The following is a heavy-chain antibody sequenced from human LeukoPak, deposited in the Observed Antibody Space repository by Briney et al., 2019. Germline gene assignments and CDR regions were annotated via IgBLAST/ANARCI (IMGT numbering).Heavy chain of an antibody. V-gene: IGHV4-39*01. CDR1: GGSISSSSYY. J-gene: IGHJ6*02. D-gene: IGHD6-13*01. CDR3: ARWGIAAAGTRVDYYYGMDV. CDR2: IYYSGST. Sequence: PSETLSLTCTVSGGSISSSSYYWGWIRQPPGKGLEWIGSIYYSGSTYYNPSPKSRVTISVDTSKNQFSLKLSSVTAADTAVYYCARWGIAAAGTRVDYYYGMDVWGQGTTVTVSS.